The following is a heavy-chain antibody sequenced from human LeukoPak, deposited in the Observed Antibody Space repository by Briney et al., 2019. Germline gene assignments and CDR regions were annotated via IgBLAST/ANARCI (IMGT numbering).Heavy chain of an antibody. J-gene: IGHJ3*02. D-gene: IGHD2-2*01. V-gene: IGHV4-59*01. CDR3: ARGARRGYCSSTSCYAGDAFDI. CDR1: GGSISSYY. CDR2: IYYSGST. Sequence: SAALSLTCTVSGGSISSYYWSWIRQPPGKGLEWIGYIYYSGSTNYNPSLKSRVTISVDTSKNQFSLKLSSVTAADTAVYYCARGARRGYCSSTSCYAGDAFDIWGQGTMVTVSS.